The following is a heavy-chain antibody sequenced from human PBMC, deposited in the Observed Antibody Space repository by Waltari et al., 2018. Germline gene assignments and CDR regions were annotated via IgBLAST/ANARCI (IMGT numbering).Heavy chain of an antibody. CDR1: GGSISSGSYY. J-gene: IGHJ3*02. CDR3: ARYSSSSWSLDAFDI. D-gene: IGHD6-13*01. CDR2: IYTSGRT. Sequence: QVQLQESGPGLVKPSQTLSLTCTVSGGSISSGSYYWSWIRQPAGKGLEWIGYIYTSGRTNYNPSLKSRVTISVDTSKNQFSLKLSSVTAADTAVYYCARYSSSSWSLDAFDIWGQGTMVTVSS. V-gene: IGHV4-61*09.